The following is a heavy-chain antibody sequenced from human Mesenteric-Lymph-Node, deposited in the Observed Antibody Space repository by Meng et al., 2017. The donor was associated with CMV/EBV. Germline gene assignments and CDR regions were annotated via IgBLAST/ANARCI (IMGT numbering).Heavy chain of an antibody. CDR2: IYYSGST. CDR1: GGSISNYY. CDR3: ARDRFMGSSWSGYYYGMDV. J-gene: IGHJ6*02. Sequence: SETLSLTCTVSGGSISNYYCSWIRQPPGKGLEWIGYIYYSGSTNYNPSLKSRVTISVDTSKNQFSLKLSSVTAADTAVYYCARDRFMGSSWSGYYYGMDVWGQGTTVTVSS. V-gene: IGHV4-59*01. D-gene: IGHD6-13*01.